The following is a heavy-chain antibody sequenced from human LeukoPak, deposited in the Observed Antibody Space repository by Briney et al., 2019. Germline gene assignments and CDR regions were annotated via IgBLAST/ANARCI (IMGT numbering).Heavy chain of an antibody. Sequence: SQTLSLTCTVSGGSISSGGYYWSWIRQHPGKGLEWIGYIYYSGSTYYNPSLKSRVTISVDTSKNQFSLKLSSVTAADTAVYYCASSNAAGWYFDLWGRGTLVTVSS. J-gene: IGHJ2*01. CDR1: GGSISSGGYY. CDR2: IYYSGST. V-gene: IGHV4-31*03. CDR3: ASSNAAGWYFDL. D-gene: IGHD6-25*01.